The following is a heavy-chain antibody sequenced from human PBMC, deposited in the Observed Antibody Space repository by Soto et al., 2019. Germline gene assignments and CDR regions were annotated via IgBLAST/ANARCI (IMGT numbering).Heavy chain of an antibody. V-gene: IGHV1-18*01. D-gene: IGHD6-13*01. Sequence: GASVKVSCKASGYTFTSYGISWVRQAPGQGLEWMGWISAYNGNTNYAQKLQGRVTMTTDTSTSTAYMELRSLRSDDTAVYYCARDRKQAWGAAGTRYYYYGMDVWGQGTTVTVSS. CDR3: ARDRKQAWGAAGTRYYYYGMDV. CDR2: ISAYNGNT. CDR1: GYTFTSYG. J-gene: IGHJ6*02.